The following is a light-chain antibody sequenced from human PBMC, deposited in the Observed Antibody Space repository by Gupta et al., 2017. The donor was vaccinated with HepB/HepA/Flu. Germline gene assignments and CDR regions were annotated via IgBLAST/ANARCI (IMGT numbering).Light chain of an antibody. Sequence: DIQMSQSPSSLSASVVDRVTITCRASPGNSSSLNWYQQRPGKAPKLLVYGATTLQSGVPSRFSGGGSGTDFSLTIISLQPEDFVAYYCHQYYRTHMTFGQGTRVDIK. CDR1: PGNSSS. J-gene: IGKJ1*01. CDR3: HQYYRTHMT. CDR2: GAT. V-gene: IGKV1-39*01.